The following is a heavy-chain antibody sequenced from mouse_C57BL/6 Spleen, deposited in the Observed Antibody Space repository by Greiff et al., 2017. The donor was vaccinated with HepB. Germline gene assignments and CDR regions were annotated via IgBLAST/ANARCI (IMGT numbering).Heavy chain of an antibody. CDR3: ARYYYSSSSYAMDY. Sequence: EVKLQESGPGLVKPSQSLSLTCSVPGYSITSGYYWNWIRQFPGNKLEWMGYISYDGSNNYNPSLKNRIPITRDTSKNQFFLQLKSVTTEDTAQYYGARYYYSSSSYAMDYWGQGTSVTVSS. D-gene: IGHD1-1*01. CDR2: ISYDGSN. J-gene: IGHJ4*01. V-gene: IGHV3-6*01. CDR1: GYSITSGYY.